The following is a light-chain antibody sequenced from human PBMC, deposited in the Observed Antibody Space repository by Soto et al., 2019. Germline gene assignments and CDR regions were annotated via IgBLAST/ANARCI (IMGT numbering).Light chain of an antibody. CDR1: SSDVGSYNL. J-gene: IGLJ2*01. Sequence: QSVLTQPASVSGSPGQSITISCTGTSSDVGSYNLVSWYRQHPGKAPKLMIYEVSKRPSGVSNRFSGSKSGNTASLTISGLQAEDEADYYCCSYAGSNTPVVFVGGTQLTVL. CDR3: CSYAGSNTPVV. V-gene: IGLV2-23*02. CDR2: EVS.